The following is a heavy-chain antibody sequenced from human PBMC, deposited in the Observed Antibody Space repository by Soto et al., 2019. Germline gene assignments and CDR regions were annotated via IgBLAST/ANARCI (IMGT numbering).Heavy chain of an antibody. CDR2: IYYSGST. Sequence: PSETLSLTCTVSGGSISSGGYYWSWIRQHPGKGLEWIGYIYYSGSTYYNPSLKSRVTISVDTSKNQFSLKLSSVTAADTAVYYCARTARYQLLFRWIDPWGQATLVTVSS. V-gene: IGHV4-31*03. D-gene: IGHD2-2*01. CDR3: ARTARYQLLFRWIDP. J-gene: IGHJ5*02. CDR1: GGSISSGGYY.